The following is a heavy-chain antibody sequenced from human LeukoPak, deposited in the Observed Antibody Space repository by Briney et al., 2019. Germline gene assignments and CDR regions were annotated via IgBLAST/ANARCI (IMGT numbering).Heavy chain of an antibody. V-gene: IGHV4-59*08. J-gene: IGHJ6*03. CDR2: IYVTGST. CDR3: ARHIGGGIEDMDV. D-gene: IGHD3-16*02. Sequence: SETLSLTCAVSGGSIGTYYWSWIRQSPGKGLEWIGYIYVTGSTRYNPYLQSRVTISVDTSRNQFFLKMSSVTAADTAVYYCARHIGGGIEDMDVWGKGTKVTVSS. CDR1: GGSIGTYY.